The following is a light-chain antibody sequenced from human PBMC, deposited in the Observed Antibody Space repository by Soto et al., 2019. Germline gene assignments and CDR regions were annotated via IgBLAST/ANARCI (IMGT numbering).Light chain of an antibody. Sequence: EIVLTQSPGTLSLSPGERATLSCRASQSISSNYLAWYQQKPGQTPRLLIYGASSGATGIPDRFSGSGSGTDFTLIISRLEPEDLAVYYCHQYGSSPYTFGQGTKLEIK. CDR2: GAS. V-gene: IGKV3-20*01. CDR1: QSISSNY. J-gene: IGKJ2*01. CDR3: HQYGSSPYT.